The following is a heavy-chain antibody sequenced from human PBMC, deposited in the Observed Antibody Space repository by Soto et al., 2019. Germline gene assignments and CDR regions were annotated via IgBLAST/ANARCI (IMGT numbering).Heavy chain of an antibody. CDR2: ISGSGGST. D-gene: IGHD2-2*01. J-gene: IGHJ4*02. CDR1: GFTFSSYA. Sequence: GGSLRLSCAASGFTFSSYAMSWVRQAPGKGLEWVSAISGSGGSTYYADSVKGRFTISRDNSKNTLYLQMNSLRAEDTAVYYCAKGEDFCSSTSCYSPTDYWGQGTLVTVSS. V-gene: IGHV3-23*01. CDR3: AKGEDFCSSTSCYSPTDY.